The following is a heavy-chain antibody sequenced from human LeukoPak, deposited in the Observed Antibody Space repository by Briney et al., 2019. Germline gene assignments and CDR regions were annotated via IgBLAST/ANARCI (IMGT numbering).Heavy chain of an antibody. CDR1: GFTFSSYS. Sequence: GGSLRLSCAASGFTFSSYSMIWVRQAPGKGLEWVSYISSSSSTIYYADSVKGRFTISRDNVKNSLYLQMNSLRAEDTAVYYCARDRHRYSYDTGGYPPYWGQGTLVTVSS. D-gene: IGHD3-22*01. CDR2: ISSSSSTI. V-gene: IGHV3-48*01. J-gene: IGHJ4*02. CDR3: ARDRHRYSYDTGGYPPY.